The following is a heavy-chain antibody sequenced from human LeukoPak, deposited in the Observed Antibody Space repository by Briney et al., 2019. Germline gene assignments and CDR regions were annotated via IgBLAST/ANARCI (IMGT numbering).Heavy chain of an antibody. Sequence: PGGSQRLSCAASGFTFSRYGMHWVRQAPGKGLEWVALISYDGSNKNYGDSVKGRFTISRDNSKNTLYLQMNSLRTEDTAVYSCAKVGRGIVAAAPFDFWGQGTLVTVSS. CDR3: AKVGRGIVAAAPFDF. D-gene: IGHD6-13*01. CDR2: ISYDGSNK. J-gene: IGHJ4*02. V-gene: IGHV3-30*18. CDR1: GFTFSRYG.